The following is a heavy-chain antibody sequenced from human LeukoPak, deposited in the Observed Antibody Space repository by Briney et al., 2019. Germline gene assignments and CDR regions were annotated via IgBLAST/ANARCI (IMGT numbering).Heavy chain of an antibody. D-gene: IGHD3-10*01. CDR2: ISGSGGST. J-gene: IGHJ4*02. Sequence: PGGSLGFPWEPLGFPFSTNAWSGVGQAQGRGWEWVSAISGSGGSTYYADSVKGRFTISRDNSKNTLYLQMNSLRAEDTAVYYCAKLITMVRSWGQGTLVTVSS. V-gene: IGHV3-23*01. CDR1: GFPFSTNA. CDR3: AKLITMVRS.